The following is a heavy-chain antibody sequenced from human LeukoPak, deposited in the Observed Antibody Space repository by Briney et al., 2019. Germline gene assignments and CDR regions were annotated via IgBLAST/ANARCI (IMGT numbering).Heavy chain of an antibody. CDR3: VKDRYVARGDYLDF. CDR1: GFTFNNYY. D-gene: IGHD3-10*01. Sequence: GGSLRLSCVASGFTFNNYYMTWVRQAPGKGLEWVSTIGGSDGSTYYADSVKGRFTISRDNAKNTQSLQMSSLRTEDTAIYYCVKDRYVARGDYLDFWGQGGLVTVSS. J-gene: IGHJ4*02. CDR2: IGGSDGST. V-gene: IGHV3-23*01.